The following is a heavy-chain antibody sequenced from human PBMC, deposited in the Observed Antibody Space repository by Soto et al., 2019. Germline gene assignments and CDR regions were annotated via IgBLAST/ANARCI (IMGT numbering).Heavy chain of an antibody. CDR1: GGSISSNSYY. V-gene: IGHV4-39*01. Sequence: QLQLQESGPGLVKPSETPSLTCTVSGGSISSNSYYWDWIRQPPGKGLEWIGSIYCSGSTYYNPSAGGSVTISVATSKNQFSQKLSSGTAADTAVYYCARLRVRWFGEPFYYMDVWGKGNTVTVSS. D-gene: IGHD3-10*01. CDR2: IYCSGST. J-gene: IGHJ6*03. CDR3: ARLRVRWFGEPFYYMDV.